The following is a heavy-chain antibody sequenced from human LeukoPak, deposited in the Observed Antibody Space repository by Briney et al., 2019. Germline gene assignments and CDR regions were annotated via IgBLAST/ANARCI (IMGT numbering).Heavy chain of an antibody. CDR3: ARARSTADNSSLGGFGY. D-gene: IGHD1-1*01. Sequence: ASVKVSCKASGYTFTGYYMHWVRQAPGQGLEWMGIINPSGESTSYAQKFQGRVTITTDESTSTAYMELSSLRSEDTAVYYCARARSTADNSSLGGFGYWGQGTLVTVSS. J-gene: IGHJ4*02. CDR1: GYTFTGYY. V-gene: IGHV1-46*01. CDR2: INPSGEST.